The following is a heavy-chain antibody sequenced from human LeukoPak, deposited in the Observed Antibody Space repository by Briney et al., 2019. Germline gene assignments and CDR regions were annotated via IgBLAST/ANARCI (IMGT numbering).Heavy chain of an antibody. J-gene: IGHJ4*02. CDR3: ARGATRDPLSGKIWPHDGAFDY. CDR2: INPNSGGT. Sequence: EASVKVSCKASGYTFTGYYMHWVRQAPGQGLEWMGWINPNSGGTNYAQKFQGRVTITADKSTSTAYMELSSLRSEDTAVYYCARGATRDPLSGKIWPHDGAFDYWGQGTLVTVSS. CDR1: GYTFTGYY. V-gene: IGHV1-2*02. D-gene: IGHD2/OR15-2a*01.